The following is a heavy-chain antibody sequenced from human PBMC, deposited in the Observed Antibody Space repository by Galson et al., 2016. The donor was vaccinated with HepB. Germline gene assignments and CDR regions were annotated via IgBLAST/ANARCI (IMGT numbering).Heavy chain of an antibody. CDR2: IKSNIDDGTT. Sequence: SLRLSCAASGFTFSNAWIIWVRQAPGKGLEWVCRIKSNIDDGTTDYAAPGKCRFTISRHESTNILYLQMSGLKIEDTALYYCSTAGNGFPFDYWGQGTLVTGSS. J-gene: IGHJ4*02. CDR1: GFTFSNAW. CDR3: STAGNGFPFDY. D-gene: IGHD3-3*01. V-gene: IGHV3-15*01.